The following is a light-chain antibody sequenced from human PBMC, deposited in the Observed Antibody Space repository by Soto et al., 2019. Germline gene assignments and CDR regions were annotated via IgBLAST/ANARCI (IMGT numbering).Light chain of an antibody. CDR3: QQYGSSPQT. V-gene: IGKV3-20*01. Sequence: EIVMTRAPDSRSLPRTEVATRSVRDSRSVSGQLAWYQHRPGQAPRLLIYGASSRATGIPDRFRGSGSGTDFTLTISRLEPEDFAVYYCQQYGSSPQTFGQGTKVDIK. CDR1: RSVSGQ. CDR2: GAS. J-gene: IGKJ1*01.